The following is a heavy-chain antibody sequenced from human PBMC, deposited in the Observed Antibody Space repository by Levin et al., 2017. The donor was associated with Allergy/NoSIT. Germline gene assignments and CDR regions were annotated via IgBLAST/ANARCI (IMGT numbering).Heavy chain of an antibody. CDR2: IRSKAYGGTT. J-gene: IGHJ5*02. D-gene: IGHD3-9*01. Sequence: GESLKISCTASGFTFGDYAMSWFRQAPGKGLEWVGFIRSKAYGGTTEYAASVKGRFTISRDDSKSIAYLQMNSLKTEDTAVYYCTRVVSPYDILTGYYSRWFDPWGQGTLVTVSS. CDR1: GFTFGDYA. CDR3: TRVVSPYDILTGYYSRWFDP. V-gene: IGHV3-49*03.